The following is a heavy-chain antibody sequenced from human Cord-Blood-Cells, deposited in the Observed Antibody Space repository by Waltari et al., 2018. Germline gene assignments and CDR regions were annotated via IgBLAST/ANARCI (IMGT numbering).Heavy chain of an antibody. J-gene: IGHJ4*02. CDR3: ASDSGSYY. D-gene: IGHD1-26*01. CDR1: GGSISSSSYY. CDR2: IYYSGST. Sequence: QLQLQESGPGLVKPSETLSLTYTVSGGSISSSSYYWGWIRQPPGKGLEWIGSIYYSGSTYYNPSLKSRVTISVDTSKNQFSLKLSSVTAADTAVYHCASDSGSYYWGQGTLVTVSS. V-gene: IGHV4-39*01.